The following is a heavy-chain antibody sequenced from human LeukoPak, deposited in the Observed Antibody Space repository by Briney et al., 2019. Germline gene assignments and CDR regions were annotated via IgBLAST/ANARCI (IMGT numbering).Heavy chain of an antibody. D-gene: IGHD5-24*01. CDR1: GGTFISYA. CDR2: IIPILGIA. CDR3: ARDDRDGYNYFDD. Sequence: ASVKVSCRASGGTFISYAISWVRQAPGQGLEWMGRIIPILGIANYAQKFQGRVTITADKSTSTAYMELSSLRSEDTAVYSCARDDRDGYNYFDDWGQGALVTVSS. V-gene: IGHV1-69*04. J-gene: IGHJ4*02.